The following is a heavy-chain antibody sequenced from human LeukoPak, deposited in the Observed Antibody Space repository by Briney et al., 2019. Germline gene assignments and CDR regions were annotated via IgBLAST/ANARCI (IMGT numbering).Heavy chain of an antibody. V-gene: IGHV3-74*01. Sequence: GGSPRLSCAASEFTFTNYCMHWVRQAPGEGLGWVSRIDNDGSDSIYADSVKGRFTISRDNAKNTVYLQMNGLRADDTAVYYCARGGYHHGFDIWGQGTMVIVSS. CDR1: EFTFTNYC. D-gene: IGHD1-14*01. CDR2: IDNDGSDS. J-gene: IGHJ3*02. CDR3: ARGGYHHGFDI.